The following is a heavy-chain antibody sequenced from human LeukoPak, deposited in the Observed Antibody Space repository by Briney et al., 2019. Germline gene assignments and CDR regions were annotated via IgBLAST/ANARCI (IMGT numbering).Heavy chain of an antibody. CDR1: RGSICALY. Sequence: SQTLSPTCTVSRGSICALYGSWIRQPAGQGLGWCRGIYYSGSTNYNPSLKSRVTISVDTSKNQFSLQLSSVTAADTAVYYCARDEALTVTTPYWYFDLWGRGTLVTVSS. V-gene: IGHV4-59*01. D-gene: IGHD4-11*01. CDR2: IYYSGST. J-gene: IGHJ2*01. CDR3: ARDEALTVTTPYWYFDL.